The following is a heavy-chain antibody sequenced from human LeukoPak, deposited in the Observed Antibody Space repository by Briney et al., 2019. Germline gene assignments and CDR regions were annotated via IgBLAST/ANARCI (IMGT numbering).Heavy chain of an antibody. CDR1: GGSISSTSYY. V-gene: IGHV4-39*01. J-gene: IGHJ2*01. CDR3: ARHVAYCSGGTCYSTWYFDI. D-gene: IGHD2-15*01. Sequence: SETLSLTCTVSGGSISSTSYYWGWIRQTPGKGLEWIGSIYYSGSTWYNPSLKTRVTMSVDTPKNQFSLKLTSVTAAGTAVYYCARHVAYCSGGTCYSTWYFDIWGRGTLVTVSS. CDR2: IYYSGST.